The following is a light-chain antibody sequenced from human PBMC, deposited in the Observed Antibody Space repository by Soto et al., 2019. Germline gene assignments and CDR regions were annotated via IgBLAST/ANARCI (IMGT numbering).Light chain of an antibody. J-gene: IGKJ1*01. Sequence: DIQMTQSPSTLSASVGDRVTITCRASQSISSWLAWYQQKPWKAPKLLIYDASSLESGVPSRFGGSGSGTGFTFAISSLLADGVVTYYCHQYYSYSAWTFGQGTMVVIK. CDR2: DAS. V-gene: IGKV1-5*01. CDR3: HQYYSYSAWT. CDR1: QSISSW.